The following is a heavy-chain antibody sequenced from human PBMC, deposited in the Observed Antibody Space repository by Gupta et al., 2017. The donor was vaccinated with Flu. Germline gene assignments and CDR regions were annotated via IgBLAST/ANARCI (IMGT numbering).Heavy chain of an antibody. V-gene: IGHV4-59*03. CDR2: FLSSGST. J-gene: IGHJ5*02. D-gene: IGHD3-10*02. Sequence: QVRLPESRPGLVKPSANMSLTCTISGGSISSYPWTWIRQTPGKGPEWMGFFLSSGSTKYNPSLQSRVTESVDTSKSQFCMKMNSVTAAGTAVDYSATMAGGGGVSWFDPWGQGTQVTVSS. CDR3: ATMAGGGGVSWFDP. CDR1: GGSISSYP.